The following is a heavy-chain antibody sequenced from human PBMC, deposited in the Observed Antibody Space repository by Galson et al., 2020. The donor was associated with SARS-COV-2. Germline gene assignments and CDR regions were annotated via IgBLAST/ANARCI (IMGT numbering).Heavy chain of an antibody. CDR1: GFTFSSYG. Sequence: GGSLRLSCAASGFTFSSYGTHWVRQAPGKGLEWVAVIWSDGSNKYYADSVKGRFTISRDNSKNTLYLQMNSLRAEDTAVYYCARETYSSSWNEVRFDYWGQGTLVTVSS. D-gene: IGHD6-13*01. CDR2: IWSDGSNK. CDR3: ARETYSSSWNEVRFDY. V-gene: IGHV3-33*01. J-gene: IGHJ4*02.